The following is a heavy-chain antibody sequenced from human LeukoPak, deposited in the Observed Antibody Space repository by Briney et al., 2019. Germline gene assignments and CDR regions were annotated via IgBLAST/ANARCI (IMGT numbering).Heavy chain of an antibody. V-gene: IGHV4-59*01. CDR3: AREQWLEYFDY. J-gene: IGHJ4*02. Sequence: SETPSLPCTVSGGSISSFYWGWVREPPGEGMEWIGYIYYSGSTNYNPSLKSRVTISVDTSKNQFSLKLSSVTAADTAVYYCAREQWLEYFDYWGQGTLVTVSS. CDR1: GGSISSFY. CDR2: IYYSGST. D-gene: IGHD6-19*01.